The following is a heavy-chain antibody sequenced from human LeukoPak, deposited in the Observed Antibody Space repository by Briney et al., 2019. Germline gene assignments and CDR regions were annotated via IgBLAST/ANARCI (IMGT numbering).Heavy chain of an antibody. CDR2: INPNSNGT. Sequence: ASVKVSCKASGYTFTGYYMHWVRQAPGQGLEWMGWINPNSNGTNYAQKFQGRVTMTWDTSINTAYMELSRLTSDDTAVYYCARGNSNYRGYYYYMDVWGKGTTVTVSS. CDR3: ARGNSNYRGYYYYMDV. CDR1: GYTFTGYY. D-gene: IGHD4-11*01. V-gene: IGHV1-2*02. J-gene: IGHJ6*03.